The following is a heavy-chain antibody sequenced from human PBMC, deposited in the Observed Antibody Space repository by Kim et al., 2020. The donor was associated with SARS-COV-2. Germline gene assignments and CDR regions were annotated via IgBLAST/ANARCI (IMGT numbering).Heavy chain of an antibody. CDR3: ARDAGTWDYFVY. V-gene: IGHV1-18*01. Sequence: NYAQKLRGRVTMTTDTPTSTAYMELRSLRSDDTAVYYCARDAGTWDYFVYWGQGTLVTVSS. D-gene: IGHD1-1*01. J-gene: IGHJ4*02.